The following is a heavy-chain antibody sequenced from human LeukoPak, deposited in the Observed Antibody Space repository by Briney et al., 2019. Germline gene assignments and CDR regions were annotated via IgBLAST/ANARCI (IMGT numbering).Heavy chain of an antibody. Sequence: ASVKVSCKASGYTFTGYYMHWVRQAPGQGLEWMGWINPNSGGTNYVQKFQGRVTMTRDTSISTAYMELSRLRSDDTAVYYCARAGVSYYYDSSGYFDYWGQGTLVTVSS. V-gene: IGHV1-2*02. CDR1: GYTFTGYY. CDR3: ARAGVSYYYDSSGYFDY. D-gene: IGHD3-22*01. J-gene: IGHJ4*02. CDR2: INPNSGGT.